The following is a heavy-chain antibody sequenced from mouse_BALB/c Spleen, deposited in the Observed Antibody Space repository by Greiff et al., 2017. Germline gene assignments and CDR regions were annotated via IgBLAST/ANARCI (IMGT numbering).Heavy chain of an antibody. CDR1: GYTFTSYW. D-gene: IGHD2-14*01. CDR3: ARLGLYYRYDDYAMDY. V-gene: IGHV1-7*01. CDR2: INPSTGYT. J-gene: IGHJ4*01. Sequence: VQLQHSGAELAKPGASVKMSCKASGYTFTSYWMHWVKQRPGQGLEWIGYINPSTGYTEYNQKFKDKATLTADKSSSTAYMQLSSLTSEDSAVYYCARLGLYYRYDDYAMDYWGQGTSVTVSS.